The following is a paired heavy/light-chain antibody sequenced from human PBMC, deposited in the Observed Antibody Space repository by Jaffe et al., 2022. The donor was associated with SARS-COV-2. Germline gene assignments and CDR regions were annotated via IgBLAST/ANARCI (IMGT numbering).Heavy chain of an antibody. D-gene: IGHD3-3*01. J-gene: IGHJ4*02. CDR2: IYPGDSDT. CDR3: ATGTFGVVDS. V-gene: IGHV5-51*01. CDR1: GSKFGNYW. Sequence: EVQLVQSGAEVKKPGESLKISCKGSGSKFGNYWIGWVRQMPGQGLEWMGFIYPGDSDTRYTPSFQGQVTISADKSIRTAYLQWSSLKASDTAMYYCATGTFGVVDSWGQGTLVTVSS.
Light chain of an antibody. Sequence: DIQMTQSPSSLSASVGDRVTITCRASQDISNYLAWFQQKPGKAPKSLIFAASSLQSGVPSKFSGSGSGRDFTLTISSLQPEDFATYYCQQYNNYPWTFGQGTKVEIK. CDR2: AAS. CDR3: QQYNNYPWT. J-gene: IGKJ1*01. V-gene: IGKV1-16*02. CDR1: QDISNY.